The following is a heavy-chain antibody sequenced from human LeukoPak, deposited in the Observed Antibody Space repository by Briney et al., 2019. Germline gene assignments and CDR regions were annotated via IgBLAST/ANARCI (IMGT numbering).Heavy chain of an antibody. D-gene: IGHD6-13*01. V-gene: IGHV4-30-2*01. CDR2: IYHSGST. CDR1: GGSISSGGYY. Sequence: SETLSLTCTVSGGSISSGGYYWSWIRQPPGKGLEWIGYIYHSGSTYYNPSLKSRVTISVDRSKNQFSLKLSSVTAADTAVYYCARDKGVAAAGTPVGGAFDIWGQGTMVTVSS. J-gene: IGHJ3*02. CDR3: ARDKGVAAAGTPVGGAFDI.